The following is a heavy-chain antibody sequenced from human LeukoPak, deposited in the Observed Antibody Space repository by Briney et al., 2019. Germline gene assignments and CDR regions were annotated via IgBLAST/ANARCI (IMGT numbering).Heavy chain of an antibody. J-gene: IGHJ6*03. CDR3: AKSQEVTETYYNYYMDV. Sequence: PGGSLRLSCAASGFTFSSYWMSWVRQAPGKGLEWVANIKQDGSEKYYVDSVKGRFTISRDNAKNSLYLQMNSLRADDTAVYYCAKSQEVTETYYNYYMDVWGQGTTVTISS. V-gene: IGHV3-7*03. CDR1: GFTFSSYW. D-gene: IGHD5-18*01. CDR2: IKQDGSEK.